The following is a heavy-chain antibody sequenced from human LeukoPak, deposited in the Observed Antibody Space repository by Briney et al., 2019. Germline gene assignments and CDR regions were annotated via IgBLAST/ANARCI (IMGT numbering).Heavy chain of an antibody. CDR1: GFTLSSYW. Sequence: GGSLRLSCAASGFTLSSYWMHWVRQVPGKGRVWVARINEHGSITDYADSVKDRFTVSRDNAWNTLYLQMNSLRAEDTAVYYCARDVAGSGSLWGQGTLITVSS. J-gene: IGHJ4*02. CDR2: INEHGSIT. V-gene: IGHV3-74*01. D-gene: IGHD3-10*01. CDR3: ARDVAGSGSL.